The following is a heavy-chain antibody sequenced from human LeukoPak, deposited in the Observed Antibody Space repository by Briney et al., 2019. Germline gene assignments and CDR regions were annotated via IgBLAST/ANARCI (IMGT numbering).Heavy chain of an antibody. CDR3: ALLRFLEWS. Sequence: SETLSLTCTVFGGSISSSSYYWGWIRQPSGKGLERIGSIYYSGSTYYNPSVKSRVTISVDTSKNQFSLKLSSVTAADTAVYYCALLRFLEWSWGQGTLVTVSS. V-gene: IGHV4-39*01. J-gene: IGHJ5*02. CDR2: IYYSGST. D-gene: IGHD3-3*01. CDR1: GGSISSSSYY.